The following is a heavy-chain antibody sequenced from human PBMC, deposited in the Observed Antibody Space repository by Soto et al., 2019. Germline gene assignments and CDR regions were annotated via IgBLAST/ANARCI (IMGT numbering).Heavy chain of an antibody. CDR3: ARECGYSSGWHTGYFDY. CDR1: SFTFSSYG. J-gene: IGHJ4*02. D-gene: IGHD6-19*01. Sequence: LRLSFAASSFTFSSYGMHWVRQAPGKGLEGVAVIWYDGSNKYYADSVKGRFTISRDNSKNTLYLQMNSLRAEDTAVYYCARECGYSSGWHTGYFDYWGQGTLVTVSS. CDR2: IWYDGSNK. V-gene: IGHV3-33*01.